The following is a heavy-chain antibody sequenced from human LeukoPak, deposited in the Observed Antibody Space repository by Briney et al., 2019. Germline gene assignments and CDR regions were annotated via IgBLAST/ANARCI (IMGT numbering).Heavy chain of an antibody. Sequence: EASVKVSCKASGGTFSSYAISWVRQAPGQGLEWMGGIIPIFGTANYAQKFQGRVTITADKSTSTAYMELSSLRSEDTAVYYCATSDSGYDYYFYYWGQGTLVTVSS. J-gene: IGHJ4*02. CDR2: IIPIFGTA. CDR3: ATSDSGYDYYFYY. D-gene: IGHD5-12*01. CDR1: GGTFSSYA. V-gene: IGHV1-69*06.